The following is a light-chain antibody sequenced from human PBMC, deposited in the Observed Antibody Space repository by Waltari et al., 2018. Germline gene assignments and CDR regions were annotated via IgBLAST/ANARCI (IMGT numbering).Light chain of an antibody. CDR3: SSYTTSSTWV. Sequence: QSPLTQPASVSGSLGQSITISCTGTSSDVDGYNYVSWYQQHPGKAPKLMIYEVSNRPSGFSNRFSGSKSGNTASLTISGLQAEDETDYYCSSYTTSSTWVFGGGTKLTVL. CDR1: SSDVDGYNY. J-gene: IGLJ2*01. V-gene: IGLV2-14*01. CDR2: EVS.